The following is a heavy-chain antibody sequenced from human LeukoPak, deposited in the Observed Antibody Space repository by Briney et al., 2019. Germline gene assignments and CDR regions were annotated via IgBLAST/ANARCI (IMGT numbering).Heavy chain of an antibody. CDR1: GFTFSSYA. D-gene: IGHD2-15*01. Sequence: GGSLRLSCAASGFTFSSYAMSWVRQAPGKGLEWVSAISGSGGSTYYADSVKGRFTISRDNSKNTLYLQMNSLRAEDTAVYYCAKVWIVVVVAATPAGWFDHWGQGTLVTVSS. CDR3: AKVWIVVVVAATPAGWFDH. J-gene: IGHJ5*02. CDR2: ISGSGGST. V-gene: IGHV3-23*01.